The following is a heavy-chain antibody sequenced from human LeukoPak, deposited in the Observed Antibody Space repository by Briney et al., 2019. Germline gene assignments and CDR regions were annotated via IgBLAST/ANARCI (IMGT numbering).Heavy chain of an antibody. J-gene: IGHJ6*02. CDR1: GFTFSSYW. V-gene: IGHV3-74*01. CDR3: ARGDAGYYYGMDV. Sequence: QPGGSLRLSCAASGFTFSSYWMHWVRQAPGKGLVWVSRINYDGSSTSYADSVKGRFTISRDNAKNTLYLQMNSLRAEDTAVYYCARGDAGYYYGMDVWGQGTTVTVSS. CDR2: INYDGSST. D-gene: IGHD3-16*01.